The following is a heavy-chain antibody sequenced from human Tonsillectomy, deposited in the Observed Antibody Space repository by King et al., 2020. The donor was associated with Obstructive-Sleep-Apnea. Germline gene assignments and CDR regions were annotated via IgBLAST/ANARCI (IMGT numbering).Heavy chain of an antibody. CDR2: ISYDGSDK. CDR1: GFTFSSYD. D-gene: IGHD2-2*01. J-gene: IGHJ4*02. V-gene: IGHV3-30*04. Sequence: VQLVESGGGVVQPGRSLRLSCAASGFTFSSYDMYWVRQAPGKGLEWVAVISYDGSDKYYADSVKGRFTISRDNSKNTLYLQMHSLRAEDTAVYCCAREAFCTSSSCLDCWGQGTLVTVSS. CDR3: AREAFCTSSSCLDC.